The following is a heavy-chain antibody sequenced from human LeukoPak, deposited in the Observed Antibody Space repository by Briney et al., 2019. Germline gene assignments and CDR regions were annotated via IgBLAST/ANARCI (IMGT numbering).Heavy chain of an antibody. CDR1: GFTFSSYA. CDR3: ARGKGVYYFDY. Sequence: PRGCLRLSCAPSGFTFSSYAMHWVCQAPGEGVEWGAVISYEGSNKYSADSVKGRFTISRDNSKNTLYLQMNSLRAEDTAVYYCARGKGVYYFDYWGQGTLVTVSS. J-gene: IGHJ4*02. D-gene: IGHD4-23*01. CDR2: ISYEGSNK. V-gene: IGHV3-30-3*01.